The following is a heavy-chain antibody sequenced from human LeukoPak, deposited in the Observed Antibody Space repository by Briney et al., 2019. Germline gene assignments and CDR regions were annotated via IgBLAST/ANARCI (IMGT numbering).Heavy chain of an antibody. J-gene: IGHJ6*02. CDR1: GFTFNMYA. CDR3: AKDLKLGPTTTYYFYGMDV. D-gene: IGHD1-26*01. CDR2: LSGNGGTS. V-gene: IGHV3-23*01. Sequence: PGGSLRLSCTASGFTFNMYAMNWVRQAPGKGLEWVSCLSGNGGTSYYGDSGKGRFPISSDNSKNTLYLQMNSLRAEDTAVYYCAKDLKLGPTTTYYFYGMDVWGQGTTVTVSS.